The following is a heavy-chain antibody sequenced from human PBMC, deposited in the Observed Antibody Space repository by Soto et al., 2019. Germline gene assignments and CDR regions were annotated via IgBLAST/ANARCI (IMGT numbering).Heavy chain of an antibody. Sequence: SGPTLVNPTQTLTLTCTFSGFSHSTSGVGVGWIRQPPGKALEWLALIYWDDDKRYSPSLKSRLTITKDTSKNQVVLTMTNMDPVDTATYYCARQYDFWSGYSMDVWGKGTTVTVSS. D-gene: IGHD3-3*01. CDR1: GFSHSTSGVG. V-gene: IGHV2-5*02. J-gene: IGHJ6*04. CDR2: IYWDDDK. CDR3: ARQYDFWSGYSMDV.